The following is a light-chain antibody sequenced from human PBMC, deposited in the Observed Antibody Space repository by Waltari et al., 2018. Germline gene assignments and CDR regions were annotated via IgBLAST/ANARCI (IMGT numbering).Light chain of an antibody. CDR1: QSISTW. J-gene: IGKJ2*01. V-gene: IGKV1-5*03. CDR2: KAS. Sequence: DIQMTQSPSTLSASVGDRVTITCRASQSISTWLAWYQQKPGKAPNLLIYKASSLESGVPSRFSGSGSGTEFTLTISSLQPDDFATFYCQQYNTYVTFGRGTRLEIK. CDR3: QQYNTYVT.